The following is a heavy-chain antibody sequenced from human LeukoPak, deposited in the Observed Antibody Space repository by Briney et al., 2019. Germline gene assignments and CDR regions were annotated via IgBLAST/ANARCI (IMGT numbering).Heavy chain of an antibody. Sequence: SETLSLTCTVSGGSISSYYWSWIRQPPGKGLEWIGYIYYSGSTNYNPSLKSRVTISVDTSKNQFSLKLSSVTAADTAVYYCARTSGWYDAFDIWGQGTMVTVSS. CDR2: IYYSGST. CDR1: GGSISSYY. CDR3: ARTSGWYDAFDI. V-gene: IGHV4-59*01. J-gene: IGHJ3*02. D-gene: IGHD6-19*01.